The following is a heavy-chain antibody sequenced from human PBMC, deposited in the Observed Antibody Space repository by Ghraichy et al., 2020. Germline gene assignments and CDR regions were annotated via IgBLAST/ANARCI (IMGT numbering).Heavy chain of an antibody. CDR2: ISYDGSNK. CDR1: GFTFSSYA. J-gene: IGHJ4*02. CDR3: AREHGSSSWHHSAAY. Sequence: GGSLRLSCAASGFTFSSYAMHWVRQAPGKGLEWVAVISYDGSNKYYADSVKGRFTISRDNSKNTLYLQMNSLRAEDTAVYYCAREHGSSSWHHSAAYWGQGTLLTVSS. D-gene: IGHD6-13*01. V-gene: IGHV3-30*04.